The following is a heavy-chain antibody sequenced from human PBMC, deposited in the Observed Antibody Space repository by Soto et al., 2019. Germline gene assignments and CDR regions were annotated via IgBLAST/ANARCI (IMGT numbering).Heavy chain of an antibody. CDR2: ISGSGGST. CDR1: GFTFSSYA. Sequence: GSLRLSCAASGFTFSSYAMSWVRQAPGKGLEWVSAISGSGGSTYYADSVKGRFTISRDNSKNTLCLQMNSLRAEDTAVYYCARQIAVHYYYYGMDVWGQGTTVTVSS. CDR3: ARQIAVHYYYYGMDV. D-gene: IGHD6-19*01. J-gene: IGHJ6*02. V-gene: IGHV3-23*01.